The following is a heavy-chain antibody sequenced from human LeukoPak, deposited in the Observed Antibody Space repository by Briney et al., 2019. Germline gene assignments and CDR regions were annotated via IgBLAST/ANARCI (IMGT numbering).Heavy chain of an antibody. J-gene: IGHJ6*02. V-gene: IGHV3-64D*06. D-gene: IGHD5-12*01. CDR1: RFSFSTYA. CDR3: LKVSYSDDEGYNMDV. Sequence: PGGSLRLSCSASRFSFSTYAMHWVRQAPGKGLEYVSAINNNGRSTYYADSVKGRFTISRDNSKNTLYLQMSSLRAEDTAMYYCLKVSYSDDEGYNMDVWGQGTKVTVSS. CDR2: INNNGRST.